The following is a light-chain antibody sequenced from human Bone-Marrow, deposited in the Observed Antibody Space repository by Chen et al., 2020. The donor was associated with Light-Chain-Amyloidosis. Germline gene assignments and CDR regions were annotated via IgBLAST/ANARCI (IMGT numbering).Light chain of an antibody. Sequence: DILMTQSPDSLAVSLGERATINCKSSQSVLYSSNNKNYLSWYQKKPGQPPKLLIYWASTRESGVPDRFSCSGSGTDFTLTSISLQAEDVAVYYCQPYHRIPTWTLGQGTKVEIK. CDR1: QSVLYSSNNKNY. J-gene: IGKJ1*01. CDR2: WAS. CDR3: QPYHRIPTWT. V-gene: IGKV4-1*01.